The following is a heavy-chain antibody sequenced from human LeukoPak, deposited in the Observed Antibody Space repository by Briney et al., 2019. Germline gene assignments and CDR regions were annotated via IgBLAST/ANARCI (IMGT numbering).Heavy chain of an antibody. V-gene: IGHV1-18*01. D-gene: IGHD3-9*01. CDR1: GYTFTSYG. Sequence: ASVKVSCKASGYTFTSYGISWVRQAPGQGLEWMGWISAYNGNTNYAQKLQGRVTMTTDTSTSTAYMELRSLRSDDTAVYYCARDSVLRYFDWLYSYDAFDIWGQGTMVTVSS. CDR3: ARDSVLRYFDWLYSYDAFDI. CDR2: ISAYNGNT. J-gene: IGHJ3*02.